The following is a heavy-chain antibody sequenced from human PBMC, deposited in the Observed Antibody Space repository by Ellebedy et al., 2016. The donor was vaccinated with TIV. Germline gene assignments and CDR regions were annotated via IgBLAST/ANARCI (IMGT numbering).Heavy chain of an antibody. Sequence: GESLKISXAASGFTFSSYAMHWVRQAPGKGLEWVAVISYDGSNKYYADSVKGRFTISRDNSKNTLYLHMNSLRAEDTAVYYCAKRVYGSGSRYGQYYFDYWGQGTLVTVSS. CDR3: AKRVYGSGSRYGQYYFDY. D-gene: IGHD3-10*01. CDR2: ISYDGSNK. J-gene: IGHJ4*02. CDR1: GFTFSSYA. V-gene: IGHV3-30*04.